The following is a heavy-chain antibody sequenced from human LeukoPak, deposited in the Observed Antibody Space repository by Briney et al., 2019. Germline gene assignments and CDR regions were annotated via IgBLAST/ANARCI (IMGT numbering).Heavy chain of an antibody. D-gene: IGHD6-13*01. CDR2: IYTSGST. CDR1: GGSISSGSDY. J-gene: IGHJ4*02. V-gene: IGHV4-61*02. CDR3: SRSVGAAAGNFDY. Sequence: ASETLSLTCTVSGGSISSGSDYWSWIRQPAGKGLEWIGRIYTSGSTNYNPSLKSRVTISVDTSKKQLTLKRSSVTAADTAGYYCSRSVGAAAGNFDYWGQGTLVTVSS.